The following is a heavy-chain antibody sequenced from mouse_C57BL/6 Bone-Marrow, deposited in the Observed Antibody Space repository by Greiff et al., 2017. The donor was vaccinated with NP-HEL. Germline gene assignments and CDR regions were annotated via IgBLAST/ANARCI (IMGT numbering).Heavy chain of an antibody. V-gene: IGHV5-16*01. CDR1: GFTFSDYY. Sequence: EVQLVESEGGLVQPGSSMKLSCTASGFTFSDYYMAWVRQVPEKGLEWVANLNYDGSSTYYLDSLNSRFIISRATAKNILYLQMISLKSEDTATYYCARGGLYYGNYDYAMDYWGQGTSVTVSS. J-gene: IGHJ4*01. CDR2: LNYDGSST. CDR3: ARGGLYYGNYDYAMDY. D-gene: IGHD2-1*01.